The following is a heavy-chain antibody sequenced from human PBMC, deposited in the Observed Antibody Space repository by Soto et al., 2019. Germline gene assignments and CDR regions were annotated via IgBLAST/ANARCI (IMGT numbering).Heavy chain of an antibody. D-gene: IGHD5-12*01. Sequence: PGGSLRLSCAASGFTFSSYAMKWVRQAPGKWLVWVSVISGSCSGTYYADSVKGRFTISRDNSKNTLYVQMNSLRAEDTAVYYCVKGRSGYDFDYWGQGTLVTFSS. CDR3: VKGRSGYDFDY. CDR1: GFTFSSYA. CDR2: ISGSCSGT. J-gene: IGHJ4*02. V-gene: IGHV3-23*01.